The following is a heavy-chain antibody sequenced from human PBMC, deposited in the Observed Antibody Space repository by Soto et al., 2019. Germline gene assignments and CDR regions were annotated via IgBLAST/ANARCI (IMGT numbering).Heavy chain of an antibody. D-gene: IGHD2-2*01. Sequence: ASVKVSCKASGYIFTSCGISCVRQAPGQGLEWMGWISGYNGNTNYAQKVQGRVTMTTDTSTNTAYMELRSLTSDDTAVYYCARGPRYCSSTTCFAGVNWFDPWGQGTPVTVSS. J-gene: IGHJ5*02. V-gene: IGHV1-18*04. CDR2: ISGYNGNT. CDR3: ARGPRYCSSTTCFAGVNWFDP. CDR1: GYIFTSCG.